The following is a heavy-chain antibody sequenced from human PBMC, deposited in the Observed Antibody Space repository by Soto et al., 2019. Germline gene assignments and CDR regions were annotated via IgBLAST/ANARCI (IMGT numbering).Heavy chain of an antibody. D-gene: IGHD6-6*01. J-gene: IGHJ5*02. CDR3: ARGPIAASPGWLNNWFGP. CDR1: GGSISIGGYY. V-gene: IGHV4-31*03. Sequence: PWETLSLTCTVSGGSISIGGYYWSLIRQHPGKGMEWIGYIYYSGSTYYNPSLTSRVTISVDTSNIQFSLKLSSVTDADKAVYYCARGPIAASPGWLNNWFGPWGQGTLVTVSS. CDR2: IYYSGST.